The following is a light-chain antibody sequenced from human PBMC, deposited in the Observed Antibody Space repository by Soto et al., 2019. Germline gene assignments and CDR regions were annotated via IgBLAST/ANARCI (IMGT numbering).Light chain of an antibody. Sequence: DIQMTQSPSTLSASVGDRVTITCRASQSVSIWLAWYQQKPGKAPKLLIYKASSLESGVPSRFSGSGSGTEFTLTISSLQPDHFATYYCQQYNSYTWTFGQGTKVEIK. CDR1: QSVSIW. J-gene: IGKJ1*01. CDR2: KAS. V-gene: IGKV1-5*03. CDR3: QQYNSYTWT.